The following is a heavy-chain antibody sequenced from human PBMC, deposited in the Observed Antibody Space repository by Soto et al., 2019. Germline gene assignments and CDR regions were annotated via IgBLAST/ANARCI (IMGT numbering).Heavy chain of an antibody. CDR3: ARDDCFEGGGDCPLDP. V-gene: IGHV4-59*01. J-gene: IGHJ5*02. Sequence: QVQLQESGPGLVKPSGTLSLTCTVSGASISSYYWSWFGQPPGKGLEWIGYIFNSGSTRYKSSLKSRVTISVDTSKNQFSLKLSSVTAADTAVYYCARDDCFEGGGDCPLDPWGQGSLVTVSS. CDR2: IFNSGST. CDR1: GASISSYY. D-gene: IGHD2-21*02.